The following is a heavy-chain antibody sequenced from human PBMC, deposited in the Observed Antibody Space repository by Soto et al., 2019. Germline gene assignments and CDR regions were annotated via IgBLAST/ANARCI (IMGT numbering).Heavy chain of an antibody. CDR3: ARGGSYDSSDHCVGDSALDI. V-gene: IGHV1-18*01. J-gene: IGHJ3*02. D-gene: IGHD2-21*01. Sequence: QVHLVQSGLEVKKPGASVSVSCRASGSTLTSYGISGVRQAPGQGFEWMGWISVNNGNTQYAQKFKGRVSMTTDTSTATVYMVLRSMRSDDTAVYYCARGGSYDSSDHCVGDSALDIWGQGTMVTVSS. CDR2: ISVNNGNT. CDR1: GSTLTSYG.